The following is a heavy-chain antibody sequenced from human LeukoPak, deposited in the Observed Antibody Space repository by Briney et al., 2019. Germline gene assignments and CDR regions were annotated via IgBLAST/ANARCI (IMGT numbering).Heavy chain of an antibody. CDR2: IYYSGST. CDR1: GGSISSGSYY. Sequence: PSETLSLTCTVSGGSISSGSYYWGWIRQPPGKGLEWIGSIYYSGSTYYNPSLKSRVTISVDTSKNKLRSVTAADTAVYYCARVVPTVAPLYWFDYRGQGILVTVSS. J-gene: IGHJ4*02. CDR3: ARVVPTVAPLYWFDY. D-gene: IGHD4-23*01. V-gene: IGHV4-39*02.